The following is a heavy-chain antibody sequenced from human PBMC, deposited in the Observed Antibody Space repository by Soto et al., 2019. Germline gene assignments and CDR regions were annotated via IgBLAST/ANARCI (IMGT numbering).Heavy chain of an antibody. CDR1: GGTFSSHG. Sequence: QVQLVQSGTVVQRRGSSVKVSCQASGGTFSSHGMAWVRQAPGQGLEWMGGIIPTFGTTTYAPKFQGRVTINADKSKNTAYMELSSLRSEDTGVYYCASERSAQYFDFWGQGTLITVSS. V-gene: IGHV1-69*06. CDR2: IIPTFGTT. D-gene: IGHD1-26*01. J-gene: IGHJ4*02. CDR3: ASERSAQYFDF.